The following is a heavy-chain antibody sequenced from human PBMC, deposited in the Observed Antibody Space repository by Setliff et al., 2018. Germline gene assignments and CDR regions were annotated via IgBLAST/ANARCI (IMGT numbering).Heavy chain of an antibody. CDR1: GFTFSSYE. CDR3: VKDKSGARRFSGFVFDI. V-gene: IGHV3-43*02. D-gene: IGHD3-22*01. J-gene: IGHJ4*02. CDR2: ITWDGYS. Sequence: PGGSLRLSCEASGFTFSSYEMNWVRQAPGKGLEWVSLITWDGYSYYAESMNGRFTISRDNSENSLFLQMDGLTTEDTALYHCVKDKSGARRFSGFVFDIWGQGTQVTVSS.